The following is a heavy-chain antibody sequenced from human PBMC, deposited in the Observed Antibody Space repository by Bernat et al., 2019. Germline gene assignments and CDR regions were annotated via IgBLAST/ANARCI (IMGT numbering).Heavy chain of an antibody. Sequence: QVQLVQSGAEVKKPGASVKVSCKASGYTFTSYAMHWVRQAPGQRLEWMGWINAGNGNTKYSQKFQGRVTITRDTSASTAYMEVSSLRSGDTAVYYVARDDSSGWYYFDYWGQEPWSPSPQ. CDR3: ARDDSSGWYYFDY. D-gene: IGHD6-19*01. CDR1: GYTFTSYA. J-gene: IGHJ4*01. V-gene: IGHV1-3*01. CDR2: INAGNGNT.